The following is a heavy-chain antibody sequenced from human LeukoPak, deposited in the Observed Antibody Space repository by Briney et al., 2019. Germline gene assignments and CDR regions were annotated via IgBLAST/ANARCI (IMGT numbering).Heavy chain of an antibody. CDR1: EFTFSDYY. CDR2: INYRGRA. Sequence: LRLSCAASEFTFSDYYMSWIRQAPGRGLEWIGYINYRGRANYNPSLKSRLTISVDMSKNQFSLKLSSVTVADTAMYYCARYSLIEGTSDAFDIWGQGTVVTVSS. D-gene: IGHD1-26*01. J-gene: IGHJ3*02. CDR3: ARYSLIEGTSDAFDI. V-gene: IGHV4-59*01.